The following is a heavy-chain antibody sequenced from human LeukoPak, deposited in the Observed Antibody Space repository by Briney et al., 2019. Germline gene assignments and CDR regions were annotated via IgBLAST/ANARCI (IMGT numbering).Heavy chain of an antibody. V-gene: IGHV3-23*01. Sequence: GGSLRLSCAASGFTFSIYDMSWVRQAPGKGLEWVSGISTSGGSTYYADSVKGRFTISRDNFKNTLYLQMNSLRAEDTAVYSCAKGWSSGSHPIDNWGQGTLVTVSS. J-gene: IGHJ4*02. CDR1: GFTFSIYD. D-gene: IGHD1-26*01. CDR2: ISTSGGST. CDR3: AKGWSSGSHPIDN.